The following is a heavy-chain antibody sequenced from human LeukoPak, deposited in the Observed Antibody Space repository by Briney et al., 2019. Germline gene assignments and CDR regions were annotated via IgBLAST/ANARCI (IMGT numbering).Heavy chain of an antibody. Sequence: GESLKISCKGSGYSFTSYWIGWVRQMPGKGLEWMGIIYPGDSDTRYSPSFQGQVTISADKSISTAYLQWSSLKASDTAMYYCARPTGTADFGVVTPYYFDYWGQGTLGTGSP. D-gene: IGHD3-3*01. J-gene: IGHJ4*02. CDR2: IYPGDSDT. CDR3: ARPTGTADFGVVTPYYFDY. CDR1: GYSFTSYW. V-gene: IGHV5-51*01.